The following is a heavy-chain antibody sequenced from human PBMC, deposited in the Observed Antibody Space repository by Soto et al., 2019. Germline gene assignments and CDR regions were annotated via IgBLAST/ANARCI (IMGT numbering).Heavy chain of an antibody. CDR1: GGSISSSSYY. CDR3: ARHPWSSRWYQWFDP. Sequence: QLQLQESGPGLVKPSQTLSLICTVSGGSISSSSYYWGWIRQPPGKGLEWIASMYYTGSTYYHPSLKSRVTIAVHRPKNQFSLKLSSVTAADTAVYYCARHPWSSRWYQWFDPWGRGTLVTVSS. V-gene: IGHV4-39*01. CDR2: MYYTGST. J-gene: IGHJ5*02. D-gene: IGHD6-13*01.